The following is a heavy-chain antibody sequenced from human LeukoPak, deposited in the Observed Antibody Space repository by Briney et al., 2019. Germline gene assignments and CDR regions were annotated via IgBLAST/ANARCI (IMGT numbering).Heavy chain of an antibody. J-gene: IGHJ4*02. D-gene: IGHD6-19*01. CDR1: GFTFSSYS. CDR3: ARDRSRGIAVAGTGDYFDY. Sequence: PGGSLRLSCAAPGFTFSSYSMNWVRQAPGKGLEWVSSISSSSSYIYYADSVKGRFTISRDNAKNSLYLQMNSLRAEDTAVYYCARDRSRGIAVAGTGDYFDYWGQGTLVTVSS. CDR2: ISSSSSYI. V-gene: IGHV3-21*01.